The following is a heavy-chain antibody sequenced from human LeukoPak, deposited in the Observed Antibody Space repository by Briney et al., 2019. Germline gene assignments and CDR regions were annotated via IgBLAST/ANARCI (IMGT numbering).Heavy chain of an antibody. CDR2: ISPNGDKT. CDR3: VRAPGDGSYGYFDW. J-gene: IGHJ4*02. D-gene: IGHD6-19*01. Sequence: PGGSLRLSCEASGFTFNTYWMQGVREAPGEGVVWVSRISPNGDKTNYADSVKGRFTLSRDTAKNTLYLQMNSLRAEDTAVYYCVRAPGDGSYGYFDWWGQGTLVTVSS. V-gene: IGHV3-74*01. CDR1: GFTFNTYW.